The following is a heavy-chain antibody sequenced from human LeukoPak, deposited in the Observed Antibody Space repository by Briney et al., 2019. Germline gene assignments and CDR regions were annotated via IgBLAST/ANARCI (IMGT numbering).Heavy chain of an antibody. J-gene: IGHJ4*02. V-gene: IGHV4-34*01. CDR3: ARGSDIGIAVAGTHFDY. CDR2: INHSGRT. Sequence: NSSETLSLTCAVYGGSFSGYYWSWIRQPPGKGLEWIGEINHSGRTNYNPSLKSRVAISVDTSKNQFSLKLSSVTAADTAAYYCARGSDIGIAVAGTHFDYWGQGTLVTVSS. D-gene: IGHD6-19*01. CDR1: GGSFSGYY.